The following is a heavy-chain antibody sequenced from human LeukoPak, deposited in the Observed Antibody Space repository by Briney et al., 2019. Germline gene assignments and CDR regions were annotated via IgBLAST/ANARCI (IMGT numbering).Heavy chain of an antibody. Sequence: GGSLRLSCAASGFTFSSYSMNWVRQAPGKGLEWVSRINGDGRSTNYADFVKGRFTISRDNAKNTLYLQMNSLRAEDTAVYYCARGIAGAWGFDYWGQGTLVTVSS. V-gene: IGHV3-74*01. J-gene: IGHJ4*02. D-gene: IGHD6-13*01. CDR2: INGDGRST. CDR1: GFTFSSYS. CDR3: ARGIAGAWGFDY.